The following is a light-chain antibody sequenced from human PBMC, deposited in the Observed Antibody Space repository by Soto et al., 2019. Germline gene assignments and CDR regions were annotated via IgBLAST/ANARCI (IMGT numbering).Light chain of an antibody. CDR1: SSDIGGYNY. J-gene: IGLJ3*02. CDR2: EVS. CDR3: NSYAGSNNWV. V-gene: IGLV2-8*01. Sequence: QPVLTQPPSASGSPGQSVTISCTGTSSDIGGYNYVSWYQQHPGKAPKLVIYEVSQRPSGVPGRFSGSKSGNTASLTVSGLQAEDEADYYCNSYAGSNNWVFGGGTKLTVL.